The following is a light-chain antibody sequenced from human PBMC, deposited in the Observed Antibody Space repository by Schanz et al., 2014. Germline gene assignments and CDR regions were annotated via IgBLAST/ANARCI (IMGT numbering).Light chain of an antibody. CDR1: SSDVGGYNY. J-gene: IGLJ1*01. CDR3: SSYAGNKYV. Sequence: QSALTQPASVSGSPGQLVTISCTGTSSDVGGYNYVSWYQQHPGKAPKLMIYDVSKRPSGVPDRFSGSKSGITASLTVSGLQAEDEADYYCSSYAGNKYVFGTGTKLTVL. CDR2: DVS. V-gene: IGLV2-8*01.